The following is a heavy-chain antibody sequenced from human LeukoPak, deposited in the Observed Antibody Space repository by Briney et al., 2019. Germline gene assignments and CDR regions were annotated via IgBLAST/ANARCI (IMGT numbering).Heavy chain of an antibody. V-gene: IGHV1-24*01. Sequence: ASVKVSCKVSGYTLTELSMHWVRQAPGKGLEWMGGFDPEDGETIYAQKFQGRVTMTEDTSTDTAYMELSSLRSEDTAVYYCATSAPWRCGELFDGMDVWGQGTTVTVSS. J-gene: IGHJ6*02. CDR1: GYTLTELS. CDR3: ATSAPWRCGELFDGMDV. D-gene: IGHD3-10*01. CDR2: FDPEDGET.